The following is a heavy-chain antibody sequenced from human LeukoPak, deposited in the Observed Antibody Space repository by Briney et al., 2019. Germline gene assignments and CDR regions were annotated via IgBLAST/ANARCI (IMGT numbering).Heavy chain of an antibody. CDR2: IYDSGST. V-gene: IGHV4-59*08. CDR3: ATGGYDFWSGQRLDY. D-gene: IGHD3-3*01. CDR1: GGSISSYY. Sequence: PSETLSLTCIVSGGSISSYYWSWIRQPPGKGLEWIAYIYDSGSTKYDPSLKSRVTISVDTSKNQFSLKLSSVTAADTAVYYCATGGYDFWSGQRLDYWGQGTLVTVSS. J-gene: IGHJ4*02.